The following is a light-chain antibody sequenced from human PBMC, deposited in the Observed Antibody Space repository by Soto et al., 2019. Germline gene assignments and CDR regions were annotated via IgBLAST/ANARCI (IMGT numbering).Light chain of an antibody. CDR1: QDVGRY. CDR3: QHYKNYPWT. V-gene: IGKV1-8*01. Sequence: AIRMTQSLSSLSASAGDRVAIACRASQDVGRYLAWYQQKPGQAPKLLIYGASTLQSGVPSRFSGGGSGTEFTLTISCLQSEDFATYYCQHYKNYPWTFGQGTKVEIK. CDR2: GAS. J-gene: IGKJ1*01.